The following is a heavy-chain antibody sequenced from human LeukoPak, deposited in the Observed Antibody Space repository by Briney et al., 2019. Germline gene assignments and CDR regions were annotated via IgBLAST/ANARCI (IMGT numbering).Heavy chain of an antibody. CDR3: ARDSAPYYYDSSGYDY. J-gene: IGHJ4*02. CDR1: GFTFSSYW. CDR2: IKQDGSEK. V-gene: IGHV3-7*01. Sequence: GGSLRLSCAASGFTFSSYWMSWVRQAPGKGLEWVANIKQDGSEKYYVDSVKGRFTISRDNAKNSLYLQMNSLRAEDTAVYYCARDSAPYYYDSSGYDYWGQGTMVTVSS. D-gene: IGHD3-22*01.